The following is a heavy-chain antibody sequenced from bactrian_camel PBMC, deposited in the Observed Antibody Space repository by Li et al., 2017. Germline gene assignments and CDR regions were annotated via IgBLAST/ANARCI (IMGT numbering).Heavy chain of an antibody. V-gene: IGHV3S25*01. CDR1: YSQSRYC. J-gene: IGHJ4*01. CDR2: IYIRGGNT. Sequence: QLVESGGGSVLAGGSLGLSCEYSQSRYCMAWFRQAPGKEREGVAGIYIRGGNTVLADSVKGRFTISQDNAKNTVYLQMNSLKPEDTAMYYCAAGLWVNCGLSAMGYNYWGQGTQVTVS. D-gene: IGHD3*01. CDR3: AAGLWVNCGLSAMGYNY.